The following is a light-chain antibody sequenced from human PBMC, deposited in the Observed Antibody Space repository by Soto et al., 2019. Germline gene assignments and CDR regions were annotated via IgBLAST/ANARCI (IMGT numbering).Light chain of an antibody. CDR2: EVS. V-gene: IGLV2-14*01. Sequence: QSVLTQPASVSGCPGQSITISCTGTSSDVGGYNYVSWYQQHPGKAPKLMIYEVSNRPSGVSNRFSGSKSGNTASLTISGLQAEDEADYYCSSYTSSSTYVFGTGTKV. CDR1: SSDVGGYNY. J-gene: IGLJ1*01. CDR3: SSYTSSSTYV.